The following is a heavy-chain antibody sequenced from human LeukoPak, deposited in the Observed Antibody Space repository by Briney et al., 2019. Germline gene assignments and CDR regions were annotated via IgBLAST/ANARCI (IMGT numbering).Heavy chain of an antibody. Sequence: GGSLRLSCAASGFNFSNYVMHWVRQAPGKGLEWVSFIGSDGSDKHYADSVKGRFTISRDNSKDTLYLQMNSLRAEDTAVYYCAKFPTYHYDSSGYYYIEYWGQGTLVTVSS. CDR2: IGSDGSDK. D-gene: IGHD3-22*01. J-gene: IGHJ4*02. V-gene: IGHV3-30*02. CDR1: GFNFSNYV. CDR3: AKFPTYHYDSSGYYYIEY.